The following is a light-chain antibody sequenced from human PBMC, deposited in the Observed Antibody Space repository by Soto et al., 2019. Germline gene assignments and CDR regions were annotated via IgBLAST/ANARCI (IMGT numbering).Light chain of an antibody. CDR3: QQLYTYPFT. V-gene: IGKV3-11*01. J-gene: IGKJ3*01. Sequence: EIVLTQSPATLSLSPGERATLSCRASQSVSSYLAWYQQKPGQAPRLLIYGASYRATGIPDRFSGSGSGTDFTLTISSLQPDDFATYYCQQLYTYPFTFGPGTKVDI. CDR1: QSVSSY. CDR2: GAS.